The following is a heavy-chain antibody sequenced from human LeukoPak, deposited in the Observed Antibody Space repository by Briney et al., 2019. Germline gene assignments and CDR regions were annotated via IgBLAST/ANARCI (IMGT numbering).Heavy chain of an antibody. D-gene: IGHD1-26*01. CDR1: GFTFDNYA. Sequence: PGGSLRLSCAASGFTFDNYAMSWVRQAPGKGLEWVTNIKPDGSEKYYVDSVKGRFTISRDNAKNSLYLQMKSLRAEDTALYYCARDTVGATDYWGQGTLVTVSS. CDR3: ARDTVGATDY. CDR2: IKPDGSEK. V-gene: IGHV3-7*01. J-gene: IGHJ4*02.